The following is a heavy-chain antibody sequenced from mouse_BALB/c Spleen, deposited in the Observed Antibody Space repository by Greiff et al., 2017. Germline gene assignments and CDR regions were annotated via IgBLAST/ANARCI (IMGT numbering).Heavy chain of an antibody. V-gene: IGHV2-9*02. CDR1: GFSLTSYG. CDR3: ARENGNYGGWFAY. J-gene: IGHJ3*01. D-gene: IGHD2-1*01. Sequence: VQLQQSGPGLVAPSQSLSITCTVSGFSLTSYGVHWVRQPPGKGLEWLGVIWAGGSTNYNSALMSRLSISKDNSKSQVFLKMNSLQTDDTAMYYCARENGNYGGWFAYWGQGTLVTVSA. CDR2: IWAGGST.